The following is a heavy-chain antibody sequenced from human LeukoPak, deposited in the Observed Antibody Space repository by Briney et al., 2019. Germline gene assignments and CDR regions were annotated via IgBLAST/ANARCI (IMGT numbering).Heavy chain of an antibody. V-gene: IGHV3-23*01. Sequence: GGSLRLSCAASGFTFSSDAMSWVRQAPGKGLEWVSGISDSGGSTYYADSVKGRFTISGDNSKNTLYLQMNSLRAEDTAVYYCAKGYCSSSSCAFDYWGQGTLVTVSS. CDR2: ISDSGGST. CDR1: GFTFSSDA. D-gene: IGHD2-2*01. J-gene: IGHJ4*02. CDR3: AKGYCSSSSCAFDY.